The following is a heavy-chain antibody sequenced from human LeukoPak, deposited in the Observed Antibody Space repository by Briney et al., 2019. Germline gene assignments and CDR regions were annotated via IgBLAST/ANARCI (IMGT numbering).Heavy chain of an antibody. CDR3: ARDRYYYDSSGYIRGISFDY. J-gene: IGHJ4*02. CDR2: INPSGGST. V-gene: IGHV1-46*01. CDR1: GYTFTSYY. Sequence: GASVKVSCKASGYTFTSYYMHWVRQAPGQGLEWMGIINPSGGSTSYAQKSQGRVTMTRDTSTSTVYMELSSLRSEDTAVYYCARDRYYYDSSGYIRGISFDYWGQGTLVTVSS. D-gene: IGHD3-22*01.